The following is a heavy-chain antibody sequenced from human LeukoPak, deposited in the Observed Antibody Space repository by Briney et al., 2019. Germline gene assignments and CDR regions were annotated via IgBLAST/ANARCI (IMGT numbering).Heavy chain of an antibody. CDR3: ARDSWGKVYANSPFDY. V-gene: IGHV1-2*02. D-gene: IGHD2-8*01. Sequence: GASVKVSCKASRYTFTGYYMHWVRQAPGQGLEWMGWINPNSGGTNYAQKFQGRVTMTRDTSISTAYMELSRLRSDDTAVYYCARDSWGKVYANSPFDYWGQGTLVTVSS. J-gene: IGHJ4*02. CDR1: RYTFTGYY. CDR2: INPNSGGT.